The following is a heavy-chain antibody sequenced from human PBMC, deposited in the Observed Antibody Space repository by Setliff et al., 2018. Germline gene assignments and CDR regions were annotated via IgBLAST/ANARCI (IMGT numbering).Heavy chain of an antibody. CDR1: GYNFLDYW. Sequence: PGESLKISCKASGYNFLDYWIGWVRQMPGKGLEWMGIIYPDDSDTRYSPSVQGPFTISADKSISTAYLQWSSLKASDTAFYYCARFTGRSGYLDNWGQGTLVTVSS. CDR2: IYPDDSDT. J-gene: IGHJ4*02. D-gene: IGHD3-22*01. CDR3: ARFTGRSGYLDN. V-gene: IGHV5-51*01.